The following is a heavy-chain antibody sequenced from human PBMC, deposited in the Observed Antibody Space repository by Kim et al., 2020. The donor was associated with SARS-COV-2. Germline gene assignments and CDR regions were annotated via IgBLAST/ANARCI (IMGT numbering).Heavy chain of an antibody. CDR1: GYSFTSYW. CDR2: IYPGDSDT. V-gene: IGHV5-51*01. J-gene: IGHJ3*02. CDR3: ARPRGDSSGYLMSGDAFDI. D-gene: IGHD3-22*01. Sequence: GESLKISCKGSGYSFTSYWIGWVRQMPGKGLEWMGIIYPGDSDTRYSPSFQGQVTISADKSISTAYLQWSSLKASDTAMYYCARPRGDSSGYLMSGDAFDIWGQGTMVTVSS.